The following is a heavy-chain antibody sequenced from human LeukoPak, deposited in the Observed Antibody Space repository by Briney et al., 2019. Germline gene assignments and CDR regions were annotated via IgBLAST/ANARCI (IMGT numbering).Heavy chain of an antibody. CDR1: GFTFRSYA. D-gene: IGHD1-14*01. V-gene: IGHV3-23*01. Sequence: GGSLRLSCAASGFTFRSYAMGWVRQAPGKGLEWVSAISSSGGSTYHADSVKGRFAISRDNSENTLYLQMNSLRAEDTAVYYCAKDLTFDAFDIWGQGTMVTISS. J-gene: IGHJ3*02. CDR3: AKDLTFDAFDI. CDR2: ISSSGGST.